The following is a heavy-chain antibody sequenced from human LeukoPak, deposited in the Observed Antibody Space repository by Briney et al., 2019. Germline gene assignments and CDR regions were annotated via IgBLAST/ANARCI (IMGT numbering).Heavy chain of an antibody. CDR1: GYTFTSDY. V-gene: IGHV1-46*01. D-gene: IGHD2-15*01. CDR3: ARDSAGTFDY. J-gene: IGHJ4*02. Sequence: ASVKVSCKASGYTFTSDYMHWVRQAPGQGLEWLGIINPSGGSTSYAQKFQGRVTMTRDTSTSTVYMELSSLRSEDTAVYYCARDSAGTFDYWGQGTLVTVSS. CDR2: INPSGGST.